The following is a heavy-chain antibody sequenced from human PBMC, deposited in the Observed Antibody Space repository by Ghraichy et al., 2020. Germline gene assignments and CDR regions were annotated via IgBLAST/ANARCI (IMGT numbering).Heavy chain of an antibody. D-gene: IGHD3-9*01. J-gene: IGHJ4*02. CDR1: GFTFSSYA. CDR2: ISGSGGST. Sequence: LSLTCAASGFTFSSYAMSWVRQAPGKGLEWVSAISGSGGSTYYADSVKGRFTISRDNSKNTLYLQMNSLRAEDTAVYYCAKVRYYDILTGYPFFDYWGQGTLVTVSS. V-gene: IGHV3-23*01. CDR3: AKVRYYDILTGYPFFDY.